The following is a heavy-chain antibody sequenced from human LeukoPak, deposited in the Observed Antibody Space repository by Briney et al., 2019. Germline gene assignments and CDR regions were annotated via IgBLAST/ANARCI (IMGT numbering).Heavy chain of an antibody. J-gene: IGHJ4*01. V-gene: IGHV1-46*01. CDR2: INPSGGST. Sequence: ASVKVSCKASGYIFTSYNIYWVRQAPRQGLEWMGIINPSGGSTNYAQKFQGRVTMTRDTSTSTVYMELSSLRVEDTAIYYCARDHGTCWSPDYWGPGTLVTVSS. CDR1: GYIFTSYN. D-gene: IGHD6-13*01. CDR3: ARDHGTCWSPDY.